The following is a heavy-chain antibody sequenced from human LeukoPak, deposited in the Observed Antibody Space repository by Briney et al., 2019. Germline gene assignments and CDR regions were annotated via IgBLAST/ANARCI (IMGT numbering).Heavy chain of an antibody. CDR3: ARDGGSFWSGYLDY. D-gene: IGHD3-3*01. J-gene: IGHJ4*02. Sequence: GGSLRLSCAASGFTFSSYWMSWVRQVPGKGLEWVANIKTDGSEKYYLDSVKGRFTISRDNAKNSLYLQMNSLRAEDTAVYYCARDGGSFWSGYLDYWGQGTLVTVSS. V-gene: IGHV3-7*01. CDR2: IKTDGSEK. CDR1: GFTFSSYW.